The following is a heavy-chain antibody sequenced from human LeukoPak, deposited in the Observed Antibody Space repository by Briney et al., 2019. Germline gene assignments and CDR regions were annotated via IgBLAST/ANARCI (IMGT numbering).Heavy chain of an antibody. J-gene: IGHJ6*03. Sequence: EGSLRLSCAASGFTFSSYAMSWVRQAPGKGLEWVGRIKSKTDGGTTDYAAPVKGRFTISRDDSKNTLYLQMNSLKTEDTAVYYCTTTPRYNWNYGYYYYYYMDVWGKGTTVTVSS. CDR2: IKSKTDGGTT. D-gene: IGHD1-7*01. CDR3: TTTPRYNWNYGYYYYYYMDV. CDR1: GFTFSSYA. V-gene: IGHV3-15*01.